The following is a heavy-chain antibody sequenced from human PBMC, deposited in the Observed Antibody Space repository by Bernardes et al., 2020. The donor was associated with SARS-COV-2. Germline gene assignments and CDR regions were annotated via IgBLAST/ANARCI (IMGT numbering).Heavy chain of an antibody. V-gene: IGHV4-31*03. CDR2: IYYSGST. Sequence: TLSLTCTVSGGSISSGGYYWSWIRQHPGKGLEWIGYIYYSGSTYYNPSLKSRVTISVDTSKNQFSLKLSSVTAADTAVYYCARGIPQSITIFGVVIPGNWFDPWGQGTLGTGSS. CDR1: GGSISSGGYY. D-gene: IGHD3-3*01. CDR3: ARGIPQSITIFGVVIPGNWFDP. J-gene: IGHJ5*02.